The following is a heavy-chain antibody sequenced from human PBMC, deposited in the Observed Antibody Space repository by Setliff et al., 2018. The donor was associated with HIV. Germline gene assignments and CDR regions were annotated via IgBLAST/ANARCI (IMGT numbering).Heavy chain of an antibody. J-gene: IGHJ6*03. D-gene: IGHD2-15*01. CDR3: ARAGVVEGYYYYYYMDV. V-gene: IGHV3-30*03. CDR1: GFTFSDCS. Sequence: GSLRLSCAASGFTFSDCSMNWVRQAPGKGLEWVAVISFDGSDKYYADSVKGRFTLSRDNSKNTLYLQMNSLRAEDTATYYCARAGVVEGYYYYYYMDVWGKGTTVTVSS. CDR2: ISFDGSDK.